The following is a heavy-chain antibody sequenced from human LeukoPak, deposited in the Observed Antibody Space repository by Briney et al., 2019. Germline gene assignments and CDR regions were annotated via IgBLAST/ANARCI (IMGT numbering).Heavy chain of an antibody. V-gene: IGHV4-4*07. D-gene: IGHD5-12*01. CDR2: IYTSGST. J-gene: IGHJ3*02. CDR3: ARVYGGCYDFRGAFDI. Sequence: PSETLSLTCTVSGGSISSYYWSWLPQPAGKGLEWSGRIYTSGSTNYNPPLKSRDTMSVDTSKNQFSLKLSSVAAADTAGYYCARVYGGCYDFRGAFDIWGQGTMVTVSS. CDR1: GGSISSYY.